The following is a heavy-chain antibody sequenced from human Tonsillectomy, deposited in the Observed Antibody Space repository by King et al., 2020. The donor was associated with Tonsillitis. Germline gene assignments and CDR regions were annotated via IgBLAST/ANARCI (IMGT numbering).Heavy chain of an antibody. CDR3: ARAQEDYFFDY. V-gene: IGHV3-74*01. CDR2: INNDGSGT. CDR1: GFTFSSYW. J-gene: IGHJ4*02. D-gene: IGHD3/OR15-3a*01. Sequence: VQLVESGGGLVQPGGSLRLSCAASGFTFSSYWMHWVRQAPGKGRVWVSRINNDGSGTSYADSVKGRFTISRDNAKNTVYLQVNSLRAEDTAVYYCARAQEDYFFDYWGQGTLVTVSS.